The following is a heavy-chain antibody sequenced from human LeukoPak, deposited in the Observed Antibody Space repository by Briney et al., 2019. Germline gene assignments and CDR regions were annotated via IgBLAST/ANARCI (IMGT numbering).Heavy chain of an antibody. D-gene: IGHD3-3*01. CDR2: ISSSSSTI. J-gene: IGHJ4*02. Sequence: PGGSLRLSCAASGFTFSSFGMNWVRQAPGKGLEWVSYISSSSSTIYYADSVKGRFTISRDNAKNTLYLQMNSLRAEDTAVYYCAKGGRITIFGVAVEGAFDYWGQGTLVTVSS. V-gene: IGHV3-48*01. CDR1: GFTFSSFG. CDR3: AKGGRITIFGVAVEGAFDY.